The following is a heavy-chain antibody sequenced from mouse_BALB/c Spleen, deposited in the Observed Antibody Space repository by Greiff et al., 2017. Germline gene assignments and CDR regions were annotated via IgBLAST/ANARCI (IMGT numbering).Heavy chain of an antibody. CDR2: ISSGSSTI. J-gene: IGHJ4*01. CDR1: GFTFSSFG. Sequence: EVQLVESGGGLVQPGGSRKLSCAASGFTFSSFGMHWVRQAQEKGLEWVAYISSGSSTIYYADTVKGRFTISRDNPKNTLFLQMTSLRSEDTAMYYCARKGDAMDYWGQGTSVTVSS. CDR3: ARKGDAMDY. V-gene: IGHV5-17*02.